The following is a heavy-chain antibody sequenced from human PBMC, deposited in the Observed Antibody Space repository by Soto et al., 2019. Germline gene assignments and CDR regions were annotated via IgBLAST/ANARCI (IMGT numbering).Heavy chain of an antibody. CDR1: GFTFSSYG. J-gene: IGHJ6*02. Sequence: QVQLVESGGGVVQPGRSLRLSCAASGFTFSSYGMHWVRQAPGKGLEWVAVIWYDGSNKYYADSVKGRFTISRDNSKSTLYLQMNSLRAEDTAVYYCARDYYGSGSSPLGMDVWGQGTTVTVSS. D-gene: IGHD3-10*01. CDR3: ARDYYGSGSSPLGMDV. CDR2: IWYDGSNK. V-gene: IGHV3-33*01.